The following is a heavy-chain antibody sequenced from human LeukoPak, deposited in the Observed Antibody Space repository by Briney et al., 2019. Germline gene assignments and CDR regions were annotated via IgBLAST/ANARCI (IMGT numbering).Heavy chain of an antibody. CDR2: ISYDGTNK. J-gene: IGHJ6*02. CDR3: AKEVRDIVVVPAAVRGYYYYGMDV. V-gene: IGHV3-30*18. Sequence: PGGSLRLSCAASGFPFSNYGMHWVRQAPGKGLEWVAVISYDGTNKYYADSVMGRFTSSRDNSKNTIYLQMNSLRAEDTAVYYCAKEVRDIVVVPAAVRGYYYYGMDVWGQGTTVTVSS. CDR1: GFPFSNYG. D-gene: IGHD2-2*01.